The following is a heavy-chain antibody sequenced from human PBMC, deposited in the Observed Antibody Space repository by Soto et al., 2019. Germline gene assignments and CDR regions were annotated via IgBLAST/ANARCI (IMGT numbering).Heavy chain of an antibody. Sequence: SETLSLTCTVSGGSISSGGYYWSWIRQHPGKGLEWIGYIYYSGSTYYNPSLKSRVTISVDTSKNQFSLKLSSVTAADTAVYYCARGSITMVRGAIDYWGQGTLVTVSS. V-gene: IGHV4-31*03. CDR1: GGSISSGGYY. D-gene: IGHD3-10*01. J-gene: IGHJ4*02. CDR3: ARGSITMVRGAIDY. CDR2: IYYSGST.